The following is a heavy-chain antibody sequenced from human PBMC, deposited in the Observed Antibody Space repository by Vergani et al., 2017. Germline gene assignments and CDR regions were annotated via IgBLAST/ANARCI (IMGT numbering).Heavy chain of an antibody. CDR1: GFTFSDYY. J-gene: IGHJ4*02. CDR2: ISSSGSTI. D-gene: IGHD6-6*01. Sequence: QVQLVESGGGLVKPGGSLRLSCAASGFTFSDYYMSWIRQAPGKGLEWVSYISSSGSTIYYADSVKSRVTISRDNAKSSLYLQMNSLRAEDTAVYYCARDRFEADRPLDYWGQGTLVTVSS. V-gene: IGHV3-11*01. CDR3: ARDRFEADRPLDY.